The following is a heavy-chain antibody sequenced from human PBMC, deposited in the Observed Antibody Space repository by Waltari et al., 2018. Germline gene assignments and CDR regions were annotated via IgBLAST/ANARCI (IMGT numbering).Heavy chain of an antibody. J-gene: IGHJ4*02. Sequence: EVQLLESGGGLVQPGGSLRLSCAASGFTFSSYAMSWVRQAPWKGREWVSAISGSGGSTYYADSVKGRFTISRDNSKNTLYLQMNSLRAEDMAVYYCAKGWGRVFGLDYWGQGTLVTVSS. V-gene: IGHV3-23*01. D-gene: IGHD3-10*02. CDR3: AKGWGRVFGLDY. CDR1: GFTFSSYA. CDR2: ISGSGGST.